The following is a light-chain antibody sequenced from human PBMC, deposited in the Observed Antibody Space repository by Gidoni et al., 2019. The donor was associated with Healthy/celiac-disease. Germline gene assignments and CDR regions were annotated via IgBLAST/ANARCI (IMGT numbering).Light chain of an antibody. J-gene: IGKJ5*01. CDR2: DAS. CDR3: QQRSNWLFT. V-gene: IGKV3-11*01. Sequence: EIVLTQPPATLSLSPGERATLSCRASQSVSSYLAWYQQKPGQAPRLLIYDASNRATGIPARFSGSGSGTDFTLTISSLEPEDFAVYYCQQRSNWLFTFXPXTRLEIK. CDR1: QSVSSY.